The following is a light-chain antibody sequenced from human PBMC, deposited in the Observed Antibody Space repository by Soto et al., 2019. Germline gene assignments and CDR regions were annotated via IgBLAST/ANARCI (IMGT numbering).Light chain of an antibody. V-gene: IGKV1D-8*01. CDR1: QAISSH. Sequence: VIWMTQSPSLISASTGDRVNISCRMSQAISSHLAWYQQKPGKAPNLLLFATSTLQDGVPPRFSGSGSGTDFTLSISFLQSEDFATYYCQQYYTLPYTFGRGTKVEF. CDR2: ATS. CDR3: QQYYTLPYT. J-gene: IGKJ2*01.